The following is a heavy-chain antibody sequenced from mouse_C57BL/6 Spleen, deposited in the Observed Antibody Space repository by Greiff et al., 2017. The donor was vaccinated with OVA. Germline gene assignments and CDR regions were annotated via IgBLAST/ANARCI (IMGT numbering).Heavy chain of an antibody. CDR2: IHPNSGST. D-gene: IGHD2-4*01. J-gene: IGHJ4*01. CDR1: GYTFTSYW. Sequence: VKLQQPGAELVKPGASVKLSCKASGYTFTSYWMQWVKQRPGQGLEWIGMIHPNSGSTNYNEKFKSKATLTVDKSSSTAYMQLSSLTSEDSAVYYCARVRYDYDGAMDYWGQGTSVTVSS. V-gene: IGHV1-64*01. CDR3: ARVRYDYDGAMDY.